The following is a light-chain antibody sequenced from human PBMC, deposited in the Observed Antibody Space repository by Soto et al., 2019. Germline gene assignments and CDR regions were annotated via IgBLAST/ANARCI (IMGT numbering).Light chain of an antibody. V-gene: IGKV1-27*01. J-gene: IGKJ1*01. CDR1: QGISNY. Sequence: DIRMTQSPSSLSASVGDRVTSSCRASQGISNYVAWYQQKPGKVPKRLIYAASTLQSGVPSRFSGSGSGTDFTLTISRLQPEDVATYYCQKYNNARTWTFGQGTKVEIK. CDR3: QKYNNARTWT. CDR2: AAS.